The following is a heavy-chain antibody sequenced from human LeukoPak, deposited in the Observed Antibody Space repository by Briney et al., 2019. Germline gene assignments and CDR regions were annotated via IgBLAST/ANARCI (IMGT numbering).Heavy chain of an antibody. D-gene: IGHD6-13*01. V-gene: IGHV4-38-2*01. CDR1: GYSISSGYY. CDR3: ARQLVPARSNWFDP. Sequence: SETLSLTCAVSGYSISSGYYWGWIRQPPGKGLEWIGSIYHSGSTYYNPSLKSRVTISVDTSKNQFSLRLSSVTTADTAVYYCARQLVPARSNWFDPGGQGTLVTVSS. J-gene: IGHJ5*02. CDR2: IYHSGST.